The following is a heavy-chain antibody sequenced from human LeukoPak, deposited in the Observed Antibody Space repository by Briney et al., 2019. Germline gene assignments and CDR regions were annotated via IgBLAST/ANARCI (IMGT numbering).Heavy chain of an antibody. Sequence: EASVKVSCKASGYTFTSYYMHWVRQAPGQGLEWMGIINPSGGSTSYAQKFQGGVAMTRDTSTSTVYMELSSLRSEDTAAYYCARAMQQLDYFDYWGQGTLVTVSS. J-gene: IGHJ4*02. CDR3: ARAMQQLDYFDY. D-gene: IGHD6-13*01. V-gene: IGHV1-46*01. CDR1: GYTFTSYY. CDR2: INPSGGST.